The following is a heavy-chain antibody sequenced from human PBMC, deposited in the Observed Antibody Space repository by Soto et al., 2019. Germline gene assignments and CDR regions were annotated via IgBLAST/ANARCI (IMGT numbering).Heavy chain of an antibody. D-gene: IGHD4-17*01. J-gene: IGHJ4*02. V-gene: IGHV4-61*01. CDR3: ARAVYGDYFPFDY. CDR1: GGSVSSGSYY. Sequence: SETLSLTCTASGGSVSSGSYYWSWIRQPPGKGLEWIGYIYYSGSTNYNPSLKSRVTISVDTSKNQFSLKLSSVTAADTAVYYCARAVYGDYFPFDYWGQGTLVTVSS. CDR2: IYYSGST.